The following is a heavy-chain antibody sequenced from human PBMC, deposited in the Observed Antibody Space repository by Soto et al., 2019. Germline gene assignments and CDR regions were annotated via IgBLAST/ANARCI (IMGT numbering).Heavy chain of an antibody. CDR1: GGSISSGGYY. Sequence: SETLSLTCTVSGGSISSGGYYWSWIRQHPGKGLEWIGYIYYSGSTYYNPSLKSRVTISVDTSKNQFSLKLSSVTAADTAVYYCATVRDSSSYYFDYWGQGTLVTVSS. J-gene: IGHJ4*02. CDR2: IYYSGST. D-gene: IGHD6-6*01. V-gene: IGHV4-31*03. CDR3: ATVRDSSSYYFDY.